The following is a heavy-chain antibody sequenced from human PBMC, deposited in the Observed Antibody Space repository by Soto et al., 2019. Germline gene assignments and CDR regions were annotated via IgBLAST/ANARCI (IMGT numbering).Heavy chain of an antibody. CDR1: GFTFSSYA. CDR2: ISGSGGST. V-gene: IGHV3-23*01. CDR3: ASPQNYGMDV. Sequence: RLSCAASGFTFSSYAMSWVRQAPGKGLEWVSAISGSGGSTYYADSVKGRFTISRDNSKNTLYLQMNSLRAEDTAVYYCASPQNYGMDVWGQGTTVTVSS. J-gene: IGHJ6*02.